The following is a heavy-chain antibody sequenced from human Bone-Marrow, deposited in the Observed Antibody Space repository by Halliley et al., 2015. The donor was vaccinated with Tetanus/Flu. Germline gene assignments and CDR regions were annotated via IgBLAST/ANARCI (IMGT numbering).Heavy chain of an antibody. Sequence: GYIYNRGNPYYTPSLQSRLSLSVDTSKSQFFLSLYSVTAADTAVYYCARTRGYSMAYNTFDLWGQGALVTVSS. V-gene: IGHV4-31*02. D-gene: IGHD1-1*01. CDR2: IYNRGNP. J-gene: IGHJ4*02. CDR3: ARTRGYSMAYNTFDL.